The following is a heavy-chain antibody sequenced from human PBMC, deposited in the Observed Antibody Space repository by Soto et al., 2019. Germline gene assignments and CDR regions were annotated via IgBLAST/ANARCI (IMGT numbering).Heavy chain of an antibody. CDR1: GGSIDNSTYY. Sequence: ETLTLSGTVSGGSIDNSTYYWGWIRQPPGKGLEWIGSVYYSGSSYYSPSLKSRVTMSVDSSKNHFSLILDSVTAADTAVYYCVRINAGGWYYFDYWGQGILVTVSS. CDR2: VYYSGSS. D-gene: IGHD2-2*01. V-gene: IGHV4-39*02. J-gene: IGHJ4*02. CDR3: VRINAGGWYYFDY.